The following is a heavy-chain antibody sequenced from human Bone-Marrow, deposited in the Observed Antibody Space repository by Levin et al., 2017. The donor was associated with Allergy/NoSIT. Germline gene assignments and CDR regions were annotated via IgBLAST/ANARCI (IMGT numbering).Heavy chain of an antibody. CDR3: ARSEYSNFPFAL. CDR1: GYPFTGHF. Sequence: GESLKISCEASGYPFTGHFLQWVRQAPGQGLEWMGWINPNSGVTNYAPKFQGRVTMTRDTSINTAFMELSSLRSDDTAVYYCARSEYSNFPFALWGQGTLVTVSS. J-gene: IGHJ4*02. CDR2: INPNSGVT. D-gene: IGHD4-11*01. V-gene: IGHV1-2*02.